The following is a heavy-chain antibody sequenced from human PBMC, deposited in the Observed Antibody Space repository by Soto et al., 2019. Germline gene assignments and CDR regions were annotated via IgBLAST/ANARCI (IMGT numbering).Heavy chain of an antibody. CDR1: GYTFTSYG. Sequence: QVQLVQSGAEVKKPGASVKVSCKASGYTFTSYGISWVRQAPGQGLEWMGWISAYNGNTNYAQKLQGRVTMTTDTPTSTAYMELRSLRSDDTAVYYCARDRSLDYGGNGHGAFDIWGQGTMVTVSS. CDR3: ARDRSLDYGGNGHGAFDI. J-gene: IGHJ3*02. D-gene: IGHD4-17*01. V-gene: IGHV1-18*01. CDR2: ISAYNGNT.